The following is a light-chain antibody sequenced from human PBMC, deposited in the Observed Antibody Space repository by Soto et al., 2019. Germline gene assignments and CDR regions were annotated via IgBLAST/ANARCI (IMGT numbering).Light chain of an antibody. J-gene: IGKJ1*01. CDR3: QQYNNWPPWT. CDR1: QSVSSN. V-gene: IGKV3-15*01. Sequence: EMVMTQSPATLSVSPGERATLSCRASQSVSSNLAWYQQKPGQAPWLLIYGASTRATGIPARFSGSGSGTEFTLTISSLQSEDFAVYYCQQYNNWPPWTFGQGTKVEMK. CDR2: GAS.